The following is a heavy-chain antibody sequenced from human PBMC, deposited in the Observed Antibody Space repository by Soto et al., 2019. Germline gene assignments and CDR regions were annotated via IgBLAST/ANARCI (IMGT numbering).Heavy chain of an antibody. J-gene: IGHJ4*02. CDR2: IWYDGSNK. V-gene: IGHV3-33*01. D-gene: IGHD6-6*01. CDR3: ARDLSGLAARGYFDY. CDR1: GFTFSSYG. Sequence: QVQLVESGGGVVQPGRSLRLSCAASGFTFSSYGMHWVRQAPGKGLEWVAVIWYDGSNKYYADSVKGRFTISRDNSKNTLYLQMNSLRAEDTAVYYCARDLSGLAARGYFDYWGQGTLVTVSS.